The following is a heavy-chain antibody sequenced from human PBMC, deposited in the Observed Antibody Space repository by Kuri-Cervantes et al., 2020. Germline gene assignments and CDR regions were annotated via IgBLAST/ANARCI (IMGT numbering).Heavy chain of an antibody. CDR2: IIPIFGTA. J-gene: IGHJ4*02. CDR1: GGTFSSYA. Sequence: SVKVSCKASGGTFSSYAISWVRQAPGQGLEWMGGIIPIFGTANYAQKFQGRVTITTDESTSTAYMELRSLRSDDTAVYYCARDLDSSGDLDYWGQGTLVTVSS. V-gene: IGHV1-69*05. D-gene: IGHD3-22*01. CDR3: ARDLDSSGDLDY.